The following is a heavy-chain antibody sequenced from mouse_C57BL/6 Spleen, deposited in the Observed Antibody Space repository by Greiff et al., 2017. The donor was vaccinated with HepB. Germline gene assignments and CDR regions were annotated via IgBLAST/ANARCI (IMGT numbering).Heavy chain of an antibody. CDR3: AKDYGSSWDAMDY. CDR2: ISSGSSTI. D-gene: IGHD1-1*01. V-gene: IGHV5-17*01. J-gene: IGHJ4*01. Sequence: EVRVVESGGGLVKPGGSLKLSCAASGFTFSDYGMHWVRQAPEKGLEWVAYISSGSSTIYYADTVKGRFTISRDNAKNTLFLQMTSLRSEDTAMYYYAKDYGSSWDAMDYWGQGTSVTVSS. CDR1: GFTFSDYG.